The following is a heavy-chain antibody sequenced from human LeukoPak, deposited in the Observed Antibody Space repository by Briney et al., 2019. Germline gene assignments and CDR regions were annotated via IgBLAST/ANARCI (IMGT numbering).Heavy chain of an antibody. V-gene: IGHV4-39*07. Sequence: SETLSLTCTVSGGSISNSSYYWGWIRQPPGKGLEWIGSIYYSGSTYYNPSLKSRVTISVGTSKNQFSLKLSSVTAADTAVYYCARGNIVATMDHIYFDYWGQGTLVTVSS. CDR2: IYYSGST. J-gene: IGHJ4*02. D-gene: IGHD5-12*01. CDR1: GGSISNSSYY. CDR3: ARGNIVATMDHIYFDY.